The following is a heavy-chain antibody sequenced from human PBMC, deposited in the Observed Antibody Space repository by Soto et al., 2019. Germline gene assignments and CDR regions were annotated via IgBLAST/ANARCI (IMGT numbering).Heavy chain of an antibody. Sequence: PSETLSLTCTVSGGSISSGDYYWSWIRQHPGKGLEWIGYIYYSGSTYYNPSLKSRVTISVDTSKNQFSLELSSVTAADTAVYYCARERREGYCSSTSCYSSMVYWFDPWGQGTLVTVSS. CDR2: IYYSGST. D-gene: IGHD2-2*01. CDR1: GGSISSGDYY. J-gene: IGHJ5*02. V-gene: IGHV4-31*03. CDR3: ARERREGYCSSTSCYSSMVYWFDP.